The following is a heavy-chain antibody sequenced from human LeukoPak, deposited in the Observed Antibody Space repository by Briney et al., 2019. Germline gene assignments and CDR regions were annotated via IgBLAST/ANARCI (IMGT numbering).Heavy chain of an antibody. J-gene: IGHJ5*02. CDR1: GYSFTSYW. Sequence: GESLKISCKGSGYSFTSYWIGWVRQMPGKGLEWMGIIYPGDSDTRYSPSFQGQVTISADKSISTAYLQWSSLKASDTAMYYCARHGGYCSSTSCPLVWFDPWGQGTLVTVSS. D-gene: IGHD2-2*01. V-gene: IGHV5-51*01. CDR3: ARHGGYCSSTSCPLVWFDP. CDR2: IYPGDSDT.